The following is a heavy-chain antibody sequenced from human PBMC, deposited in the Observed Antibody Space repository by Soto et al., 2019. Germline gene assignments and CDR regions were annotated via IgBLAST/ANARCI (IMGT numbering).Heavy chain of an antibody. J-gene: IGHJ4*02. CDR2: ISYDGSYK. D-gene: IGHD3-22*01. CDR3: AKDQSYYDSSGQGYFDY. Sequence: GGSLRLSCAASGFSFSSYGMHWVRQAPGKGLEWVAVISYDGSYKYYADSVKGRFTISRDTSKNTLYLQMNSLRAEDTAVYYCAKDQSYYDSSGQGYFDYWGQGT. CDR1: GFSFSSYG. V-gene: IGHV3-30*18.